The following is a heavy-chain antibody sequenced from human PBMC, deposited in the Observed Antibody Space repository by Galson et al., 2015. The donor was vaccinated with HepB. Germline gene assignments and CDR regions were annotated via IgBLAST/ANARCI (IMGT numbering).Heavy chain of an antibody. J-gene: IGHJ3*02. V-gene: IGHV1-3*01. CDR3: ARDQERYYDFWSGQGGRSGFDI. D-gene: IGHD3-3*01. CDR2: INAGNGNT. CDR1: GYTFTSYA. Sequence: SVKVSCKASGYTFTSYAMHWVRQAPGQRLEWMGWINAGNGNTKYSQKFQGRVTITRDTSASTAYMELSSLRSEDTAVYYCARDQERYYDFWSGQGGRSGFDIWGQGTMVTVSS.